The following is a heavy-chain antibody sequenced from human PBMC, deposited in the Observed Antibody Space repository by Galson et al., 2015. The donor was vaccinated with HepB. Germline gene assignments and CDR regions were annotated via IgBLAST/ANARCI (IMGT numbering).Heavy chain of an antibody. Sequence: SLRLSCAASGFTFSDHYMDWVRQAPGKGLEWVGRSSDKAESYTTEYAASVQGRFTISRDDSENSLFLQMNSLKAEDTAVYYCARYSRRGGGLDVWGQGTTVTVSS. CDR2: SSDKAESYTT. V-gene: IGHV3-72*01. J-gene: IGHJ6*02. CDR3: ARYSRRGGGLDV. CDR1: GFTFSDHY. D-gene: IGHD6-13*01.